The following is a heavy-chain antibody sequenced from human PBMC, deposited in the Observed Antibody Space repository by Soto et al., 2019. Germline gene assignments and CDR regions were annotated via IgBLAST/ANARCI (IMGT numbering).Heavy chain of an antibody. J-gene: IGHJ4*02. Sequence: SETLSLTCTVSGGSISSGDYYWSWIRQPPGKGLEWIGYIYYSGSTYYNPSLKSRVTISVDTSKNQFSLKLSSVTAADTAVYYCAREVAYCGGDCYSIIDYWGQGTLVTSPQ. CDR3: AREVAYCGGDCYSIIDY. V-gene: IGHV4-30-4*01. CDR2: IYYSGST. D-gene: IGHD2-21*02. CDR1: GGSISSGDYY.